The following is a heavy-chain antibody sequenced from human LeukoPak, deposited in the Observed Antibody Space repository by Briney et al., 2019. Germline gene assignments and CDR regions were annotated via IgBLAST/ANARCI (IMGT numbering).Heavy chain of an antibody. CDR2: ISSSSSYI. D-gene: IGHD1-26*01. CDR3: AGDERRRELPTFDY. J-gene: IGHJ4*02. Sequence: GGSLRLSCAASGFTFSSYSMNWVRQAPGKGLEWVSSISSSSSYIYYADSVKGRFTISRDNAKNSLYLQMNSLRAEDTAVYYCAGDERRRELPTFDYWGQGTLVTVSS. CDR1: GFTFSSYS. V-gene: IGHV3-21*01.